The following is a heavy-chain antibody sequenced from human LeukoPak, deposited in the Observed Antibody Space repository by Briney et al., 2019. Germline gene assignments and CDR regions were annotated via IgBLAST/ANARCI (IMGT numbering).Heavy chain of an antibody. CDR3: ARRSITMVRGVISASLDY. Sequence: ASVKVSCKASGYTFTGYYMHWVRQAPGQGLEWMGRINPNSGGTNYAQKSQGRVTMTRDTSISTAYMELSRLRSDDTAVYYCARRSITMVRGVISASLDYWGQGTLVTVSS. J-gene: IGHJ4*02. CDR2: INPNSGGT. CDR1: GYTFTGYY. D-gene: IGHD3-10*01. V-gene: IGHV1-2*06.